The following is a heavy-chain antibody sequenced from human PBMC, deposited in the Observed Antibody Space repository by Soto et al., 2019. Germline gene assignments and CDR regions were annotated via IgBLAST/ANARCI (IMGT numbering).Heavy chain of an antibody. V-gene: IGHV4-39*01. J-gene: IGHJ4*02. D-gene: IGHD3-9*01. CDR2: IYYSGST. CDR1: GGSISSSSYY. CDR3: ARHGGPPGYFDWLLSYYFDS. Sequence: QLQLQESGPGLVKPSETLSLTCTVSGGSISSSSYYWGWIRQPPGKGLEWIGSIYYSGSTYYNPSLKSRVTISVATSTNQFSLKLSSVTAADTAVYYCARHGGPPGYFDWLLSYYFDSWGQGTLVTVSS.